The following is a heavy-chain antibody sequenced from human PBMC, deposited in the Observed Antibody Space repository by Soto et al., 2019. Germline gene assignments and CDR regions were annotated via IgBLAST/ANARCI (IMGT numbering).Heavy chain of an antibody. CDR2: IYSGGST. CDR1: GFPVSSNY. Sequence: PGGSLSLSCAASGFPVSSNYMSWVRQAPGKGLEWVSVIYSGGSTYYADSVKGRFTISRDNSKNTLYLQMNSLRAEDTAVYYCAKDHLFVNWNYAPIDYWGQGTLVTVSS. J-gene: IGHJ4*02. CDR3: AKDHLFVNWNYAPIDY. V-gene: IGHV3-53*01. D-gene: IGHD1-7*01.